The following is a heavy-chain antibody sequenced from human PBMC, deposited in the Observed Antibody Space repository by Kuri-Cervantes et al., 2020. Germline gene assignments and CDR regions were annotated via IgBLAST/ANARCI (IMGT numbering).Heavy chain of an antibody. CDR2: ISYDGSNK. J-gene: IGHJ4*02. Sequence: SCAASGFTFSSYGMHWVRQAPGKGLEWVAVISYDGSNKYYADSVKGRFTISRDNSKNTLYLQMNSLRAEDTAVYYCARGDQGDFDYWGQGTLVTVSS. V-gene: IGHV3-30*19. CDR1: GFTFSSYG. CDR3: ARGDQGDFDY.